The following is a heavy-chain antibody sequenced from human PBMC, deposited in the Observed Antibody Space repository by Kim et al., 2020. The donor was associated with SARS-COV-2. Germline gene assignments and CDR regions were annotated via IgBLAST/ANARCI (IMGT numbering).Heavy chain of an antibody. D-gene: IGHD1-26*01. V-gene: IGHV6-1*01. J-gene: IGHJ6*02. CDR3: AKQELYYYGMDV. Sequence: EYAVSVKRRITISPATSKNQFSLQLNSVTPEDTAVYYCAKQELYYYGMDVWGQGTTVTVSS.